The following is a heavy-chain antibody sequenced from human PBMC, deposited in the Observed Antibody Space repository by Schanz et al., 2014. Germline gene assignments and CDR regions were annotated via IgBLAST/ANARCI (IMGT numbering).Heavy chain of an antibody. CDR2: FIPILDVG. D-gene: IGHD5-12*01. Sequence: QGQLVQSGPEVKEPGASVKVSCEASRYTFNTYGLNWVRQAPGQGLEWVGRFIPILDVGNYAQQFQARVTFTADKSTSTAYRELSSLRYEDTAVYYCAKGPLGTSPWGQGTLVTVSS. J-gene: IGHJ5*02. V-gene: IGHV1-69*04. CDR1: RYTFNTYG. CDR3: AKGPLGTSP.